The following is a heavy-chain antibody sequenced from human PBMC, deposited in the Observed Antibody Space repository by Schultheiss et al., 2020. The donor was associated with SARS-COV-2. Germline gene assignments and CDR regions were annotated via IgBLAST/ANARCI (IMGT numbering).Heavy chain of an antibody. D-gene: IGHD2-2*01. Sequence: SETLSLTCAVSGGSISSGGYSWSWIRQHPGKGLEWIGYIYHRGSTKYNPSLESRVTMSVDTSKNQFSLKLSSVTAADTAVYYCARVGYCSSTSCLGFDPWGQGTLVTVSS. CDR2: IYHRGST. V-gene: IGHV4-61*08. CDR1: GGSISSGGYS. J-gene: IGHJ5*02. CDR3: ARVGYCSSTSCLGFDP.